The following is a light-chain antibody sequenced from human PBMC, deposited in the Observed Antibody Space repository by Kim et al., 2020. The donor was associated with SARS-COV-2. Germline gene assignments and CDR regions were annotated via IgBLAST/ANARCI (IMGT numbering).Light chain of an antibody. Sequence: RVTNSWTGSSSNIGAGYDVHWYQQLPGTAPKLLIYGNSNRPSGVPDRFSGSKSGTSASLAITGLQAEDEADYYCQSYDSSLSGWVFGGGTKLTVL. V-gene: IGLV1-40*01. CDR2: GNS. J-gene: IGLJ3*02. CDR3: QSYDSSLSGWV. CDR1: SSNIGAGYD.